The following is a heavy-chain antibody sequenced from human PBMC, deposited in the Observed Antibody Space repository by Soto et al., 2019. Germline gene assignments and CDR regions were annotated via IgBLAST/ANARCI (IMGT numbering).Heavy chain of an antibody. V-gene: IGHV3-23*01. CDR1: GFTFNIYN. Sequence: EVQLLESGGGLVQPGGSLRLSCAASGFTFNIYNMSWVRQAPGKGLEWVSGIGARGSDTYFPYSVKGRFTISRDNSMDMVYLQMNSLRAEDTAVYFCAKGGTYHIGDFDSWGQGTLVTVSS. J-gene: IGHJ4*02. CDR3: AKGGTYHIGDFDS. D-gene: IGHD5-12*01. CDR2: IGARGSDT.